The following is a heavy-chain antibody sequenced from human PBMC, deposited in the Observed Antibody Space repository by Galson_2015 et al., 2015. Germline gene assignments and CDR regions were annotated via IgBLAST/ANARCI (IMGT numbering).Heavy chain of an antibody. V-gene: IGHV3-74*01. J-gene: IGHJ4*02. D-gene: IGHD3-10*01. Sequence: SLRLSCAASGFTFSSYWMYWVRQAPGKGLVWVAHINRDGSSTSYADSVKGRFTTSRDNAKNSLYLQMNSLRAEDTAIYYCASQTWTGYFDYWGQGILVTVSS. CDR2: INRDGSST. CDR3: ASQTWTGYFDY. CDR1: GFTFSSYW.